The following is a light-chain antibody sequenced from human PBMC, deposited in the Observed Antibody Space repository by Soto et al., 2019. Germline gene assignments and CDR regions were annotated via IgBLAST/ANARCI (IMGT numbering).Light chain of an antibody. CDR2: EDS. J-gene: IGLJ1*01. CDR1: SSVVGDYNL. CDR3: CSYARTSTDV. V-gene: IGLV2-23*01. Sequence: QSALTPPASVSVTPCQSITISCTGTSSVVGDYNLVSGNQRRPGKAPKLMIYEDSKRTSGSSNRSSGSKSRNTGSLTISTVQDEEKAQYFCCSYARTSTDVVGTG.